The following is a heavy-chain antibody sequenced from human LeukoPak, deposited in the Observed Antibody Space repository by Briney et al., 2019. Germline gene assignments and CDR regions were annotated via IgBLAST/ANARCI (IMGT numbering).Heavy chain of an antibody. D-gene: IGHD2-21*02. CDR3: VALGDRIY. Sequence: PGGSLRLSCAASGFTFSSYDMHWVRQATGKGLEWVSAISAAGDTYYLDSVKGRFTISREDAKNPLYLQMNSLRAGDTAVYYCVALGDRIYWGQGTLVTVSS. CDR2: ISAAGDT. J-gene: IGHJ4*02. V-gene: IGHV3-13*01. CDR1: GFTFSSYD.